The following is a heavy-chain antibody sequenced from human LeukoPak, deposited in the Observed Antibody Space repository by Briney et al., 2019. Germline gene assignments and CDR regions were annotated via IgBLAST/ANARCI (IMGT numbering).Heavy chain of an antibody. V-gene: IGHV3-11*06. CDR1: GFTFSDYY. D-gene: IGHD4-11*01. CDR3: ARRLTTGGFFDY. J-gene: IGHJ4*02. Sequence: PGGSLRLSCAASGFTFSDYYMSWIRQAPGKGLERVSYISSSSSYTNYADSVKSRFTISRDNAKNSLYLQMNSLRAEDTAVYYCARRLTTGGFFDYWGQGTLATVSS. CDR2: ISSSSSYT.